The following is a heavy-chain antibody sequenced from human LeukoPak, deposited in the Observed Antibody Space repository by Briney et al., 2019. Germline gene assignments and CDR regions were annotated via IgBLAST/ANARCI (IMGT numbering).Heavy chain of an antibody. Sequence: GGSLRLSCAASGFTFTSYSMNWVRQAPGKGLERVSTISGGGGSTYYADSVKGRFTISRDNSKNTLYLQVNSLRAEDTAVYYCAKGGKWDVTPFDYWGQGTLVTVSS. J-gene: IGHJ4*02. V-gene: IGHV3-23*01. D-gene: IGHD1-26*01. CDR2: ISGGGGST. CDR1: GFTFTSYS. CDR3: AKGGKWDVTPFDY.